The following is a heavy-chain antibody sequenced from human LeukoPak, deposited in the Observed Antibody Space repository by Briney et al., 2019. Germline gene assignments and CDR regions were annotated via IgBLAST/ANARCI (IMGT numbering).Heavy chain of an antibody. Sequence: ASVKVPCKVSGYTLTELSMHWVRQAPGKGLEWMGGFDPEDGETIYAQKFQGRVTMTEDTSTDTAYMELSSLRSEDTAVYYCATNYYGSGSYNYWGQGTLVTVSS. D-gene: IGHD3-10*01. CDR3: ATNYYGSGSYNY. CDR2: FDPEDGET. CDR1: GYTLTELS. J-gene: IGHJ4*02. V-gene: IGHV1-24*01.